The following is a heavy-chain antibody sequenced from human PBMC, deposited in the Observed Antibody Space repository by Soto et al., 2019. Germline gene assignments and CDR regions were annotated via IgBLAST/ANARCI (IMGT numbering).Heavy chain of an antibody. CDR2: IYWDNDK. CDR3: AHKGGRGAGMDV. D-gene: IGHD2-15*01. Sequence: QITLKESGPTLVKPTQTLTLTCTFSGFSVSTSGVGVAWIRQSPGKALEWLALIYWDNDKRYSPFLQSRVTITKDTSKNQLVLTMTNMDPVDTATYCCAHKGGRGAGMDVWGQGTTVTVSS. V-gene: IGHV2-5*02. J-gene: IGHJ6*02. CDR1: GFSVSTSGVG.